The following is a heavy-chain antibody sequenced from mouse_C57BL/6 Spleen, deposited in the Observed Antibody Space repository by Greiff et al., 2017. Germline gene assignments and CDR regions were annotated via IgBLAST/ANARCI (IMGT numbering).Heavy chain of an antibody. CDR3: ARSAYGNYPSYAMDY. Sequence: VKLMESGAELVRPGTSVKVSCKASGYAFTNYLIEWVKQRPGQGLEWIGVINPGSGGTNYNEKFKGKATLTADKSSSTAYMQLSSLTSEDSAVYFCARSAYGNYPSYAMDYWGQGTSVTVSS. J-gene: IGHJ4*01. V-gene: IGHV1-54*01. CDR1: GYAFTNYL. CDR2: INPGSGGT. D-gene: IGHD2-1*01.